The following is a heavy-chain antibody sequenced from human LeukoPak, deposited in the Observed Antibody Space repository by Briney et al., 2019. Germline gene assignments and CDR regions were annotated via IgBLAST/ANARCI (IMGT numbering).Heavy chain of an antibody. V-gene: IGHV1-2*02. D-gene: IGHD1-14*01. J-gene: IGHJ4*02. CDR2: INPNSGGT. Sequence: ASVKVSCKASGYTFTGYYMHWVRQAPGQGLGWMGWINPNSGGTNYAQKSQGRVTMTRDTSISTAYMELSRLRSDDTAVYYCARGATTYYFDYWGQGTLVTVSS. CDR1: GYTFTGYY. CDR3: ARGATTYYFDY.